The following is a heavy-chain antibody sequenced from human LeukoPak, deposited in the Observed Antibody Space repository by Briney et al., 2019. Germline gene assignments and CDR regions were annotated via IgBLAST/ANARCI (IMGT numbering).Heavy chain of an antibody. V-gene: IGHV3-30*03. Sequence: GGSLRLSCAASGFTFSSYGMPWVRQAPGKGLEWVAVISYDGSNKYYADSVKGRFTISRDNAKNSLYLQMNSLRDEDTAVYYCAREGRGYSYGALNYWGQGTLVTVSS. CDR2: ISYDGSNK. J-gene: IGHJ4*02. CDR3: AREGRGYSYGALNY. CDR1: GFTFSSYG. D-gene: IGHD5-18*01.